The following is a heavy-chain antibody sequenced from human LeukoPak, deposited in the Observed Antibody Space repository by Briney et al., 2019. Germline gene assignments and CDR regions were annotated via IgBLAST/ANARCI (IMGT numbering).Heavy chain of an antibody. CDR3: ARRSSSSPMDV. Sequence: ASVKVSCKASGYTFTSYGISWVRQAPGQGLEWMGRINPNSGGTNYAQKFQGRVTMTRDTSISTAYMELSRLRSDDTAVYYCARRSSSSPMDVWGQGTTVTVSS. CDR2: INPNSGGT. V-gene: IGHV1-2*06. J-gene: IGHJ6*02. CDR1: GYTFTSYG. D-gene: IGHD6-6*01.